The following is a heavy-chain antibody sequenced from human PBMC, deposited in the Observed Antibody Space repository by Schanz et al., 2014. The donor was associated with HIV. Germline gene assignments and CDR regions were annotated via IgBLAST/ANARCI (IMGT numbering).Heavy chain of an antibody. Sequence: QVQLVESGGGVVQPGRSLRLSCAASGFTFSNYGMHWVRQAPGKGLEWVAVIWFDGSNKYYGDSVKGRFTIARDNSKNTLFLQMNSLRDEDTAVYYCARGASTYSSGYYYPDYWGQGTLVTVSS. CDR2: IWFDGSNK. J-gene: IGHJ4*02. CDR3: ARGASTYSSGYYYPDY. V-gene: IGHV3-33*08. D-gene: IGHD3-22*01. CDR1: GFTFSNYG.